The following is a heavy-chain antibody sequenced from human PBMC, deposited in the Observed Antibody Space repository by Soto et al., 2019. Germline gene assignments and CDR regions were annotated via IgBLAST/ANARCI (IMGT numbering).Heavy chain of an antibody. D-gene: IGHD3-10*01. CDR2: ISSSGSTI. CDR3: ARARAMVRGVIITPFGY. CDR1: GFTFSSYE. V-gene: IGHV3-48*03. J-gene: IGHJ4*02. Sequence: GGSLRLSCAASGFTFSSYEMNWVRQAPGKGLEWVSYISSSGSTIYYADSVKGRFTISRDNAKNSLYLQMNSLRAEDTAVYYCARARAMVRGVIITPFGYWGQGTRVTVAA.